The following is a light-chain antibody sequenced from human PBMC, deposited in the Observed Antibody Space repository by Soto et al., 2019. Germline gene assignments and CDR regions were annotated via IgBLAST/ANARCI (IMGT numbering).Light chain of an antibody. V-gene: IGLV2-14*01. CDR1: SNDVGGYHY. J-gene: IGLJ3*02. Sequence: QSVLTQPASVSGSPGQSITISCTGTSNDVGGYHYVSWYQQYPGKAPNLIIYEISHRPSGVSNRFSGSKSGNTASLTISGLQAEDEADYYCSSYTYSGTLVVFGGGTKVTVL. CDR2: EIS. CDR3: SSYTYSGTLVV.